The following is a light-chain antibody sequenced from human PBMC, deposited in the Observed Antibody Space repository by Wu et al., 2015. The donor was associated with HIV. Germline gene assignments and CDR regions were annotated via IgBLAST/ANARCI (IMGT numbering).Light chain of an antibody. CDR3: QQYGHTPLT. CDR1: RSLSSF. CDR2: GAS. Sequence: EIVLTQSPGTLSLSPGERATLSCRASRSLSSFLAWYLQRPGQPPRLLIYGASNRATGISDRLSGSVSGTNFTLIITTVEPEDFGVYYCQQYGHTPLTFGQGT. J-gene: IGKJ2*01. V-gene: IGKV3-20*01.